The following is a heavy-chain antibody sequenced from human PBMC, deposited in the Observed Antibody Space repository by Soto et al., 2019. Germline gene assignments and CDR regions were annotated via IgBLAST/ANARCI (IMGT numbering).Heavy chain of an antibody. V-gene: IGHV4-59*08. Sequence: PSETLTLTCTVSGGSICSYYRSWIRQPPGKGLEWIGYIYYSGSTNYNPSLKSRVTISVDTSKNQFSLKLSSVTAADTAVYYCARHRKGRDGYNWYAFDIWGQGTMVTVSS. D-gene: IGHD5-12*01. CDR2: IYYSGST. CDR1: GGSICSYY. CDR3: ARHRKGRDGYNWYAFDI. J-gene: IGHJ3*02.